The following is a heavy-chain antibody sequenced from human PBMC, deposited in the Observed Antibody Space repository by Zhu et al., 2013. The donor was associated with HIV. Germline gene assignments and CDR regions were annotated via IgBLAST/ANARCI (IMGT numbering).Heavy chain of an antibody. Sequence: QVQLVQSGAEVKKPGSSVKVSCKASGGTFSSYTISWVRQAPGQGLEWMGRIIPILGIANYAQKFQGRVTITADKSTSTAYMELSSLRSEDTAVYYCARDRYCSSTSCLERKYGMDVWGQGTTVTVSS. CDR3: ARDRYCSSTSCLERKYGMDV. CDR2: IIPILGIA. J-gene: IGHJ6*02. V-gene: IGHV1-69*08. D-gene: IGHD2-2*01. CDR1: GGTFSSYT.